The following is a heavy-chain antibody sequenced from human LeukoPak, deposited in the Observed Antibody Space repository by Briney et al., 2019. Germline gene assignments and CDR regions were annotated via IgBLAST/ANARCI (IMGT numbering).Heavy chain of an antibody. CDR1: GYIFTGYY. J-gene: IGHJ4*02. CDR2: VNPNNGGT. Sequence: ASVTVSCKASGYIFTGYYMHWVRQPPGQGREWMGWVNPNNGGTNYAQKFQGRVTMTRDPSISPASMQLSSLRSDDTAVYYCARGRTENSGSYLHFDYWGQGTLVTVSS. V-gene: IGHV1-2*02. D-gene: IGHD1-26*01. CDR3: ARGRTENSGSYLHFDY.